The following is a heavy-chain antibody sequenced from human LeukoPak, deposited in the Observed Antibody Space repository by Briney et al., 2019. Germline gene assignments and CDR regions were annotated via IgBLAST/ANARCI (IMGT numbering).Heavy chain of an antibody. CDR3: ARGRSMDV. V-gene: IGHV3-7*01. J-gene: IGHJ6*02. CDR2: IKYDGSEK. CDR1: GFSFSTYC. Sequence: GGSLRLSCAASGFSFSTYCMTCGRQAPGKGLEWVATIKYDGSEKYYVDSVKGRFTISRDNAKNSLYLQMNSLRAEDTAVYYCARGRSMDVWGQGTTVTVSS.